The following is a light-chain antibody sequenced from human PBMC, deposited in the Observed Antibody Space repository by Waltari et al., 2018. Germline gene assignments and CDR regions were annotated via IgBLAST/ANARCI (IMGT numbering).Light chain of an antibody. CDR2: EVS. CDR1: SSDVGGYNY. V-gene: IGLV2-8*01. Sequence: QSALTQPPSASGSPGQSVTISCTGTSSDVGGYNYVSWYQQHPGKAPKLMIDEVSKRPSGGPDRFSGSKSGNTASLTVSGLQAEDEADYYCSSYAGSNTVVFGGGTKLTVL. CDR3: SSYAGSNTVV. J-gene: IGLJ2*01.